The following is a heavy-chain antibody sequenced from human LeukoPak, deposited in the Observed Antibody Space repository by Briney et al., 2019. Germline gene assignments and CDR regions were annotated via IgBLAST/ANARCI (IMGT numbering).Heavy chain of an antibody. Sequence: SGPTLVNPTQTLTLTCTFSGFSLSTSGVGVGWIRQPPGKALEWLALIYWNDDKRYSPSLKSRLTITKDTSKNQVVLTMTNMGPADTATYYCAHSDTIFGVVGRRSYYFDYWGQGTLVTVSS. V-gene: IGHV2-5*01. CDR2: IYWNDDK. J-gene: IGHJ4*02. CDR3: AHSDTIFGVVGRRSYYFDY. CDR1: GFSLSTSGVG. D-gene: IGHD3-3*01.